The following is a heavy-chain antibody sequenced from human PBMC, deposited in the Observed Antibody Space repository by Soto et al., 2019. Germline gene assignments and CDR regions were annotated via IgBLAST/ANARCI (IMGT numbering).Heavy chain of an antibody. Sequence: QVQLQESGPGLVKPSGTLSLTCAVSGGSISSTNWWSWVRQPPGEGLEWIGEIYHSGTTNYNPSLESRVTISMDTSKNHLSLRLGSVTAADTAVYFCARRIAVPTTRGFDYWGQGTLVTVSS. CDR3: ARRIAVPTTRGFDY. CDR2: IYHSGTT. CDR1: GGSISSTNW. J-gene: IGHJ4*02. D-gene: IGHD6-19*01. V-gene: IGHV4-4*02.